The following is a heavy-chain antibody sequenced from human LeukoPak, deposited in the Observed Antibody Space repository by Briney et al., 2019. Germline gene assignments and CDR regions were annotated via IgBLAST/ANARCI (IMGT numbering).Heavy chain of an antibody. CDR3: ARGGVYCSSTSCYPPHWFDP. J-gene: IGHJ5*02. D-gene: IGHD2-2*01. V-gene: IGHV1-2*02. CDR1: GYTFTGYY. CDR2: INPNSGGT. Sequence: GASVKVSCKASGYTFTGYYMHWVRQAPGQGLEWMGWINPNSGGTNYAQKFRGRVTMTRDTSISTAYMELSRLRSDDTAVYYCARGGVYCSSTSCYPPHWFDPWGQGTLVTVSS.